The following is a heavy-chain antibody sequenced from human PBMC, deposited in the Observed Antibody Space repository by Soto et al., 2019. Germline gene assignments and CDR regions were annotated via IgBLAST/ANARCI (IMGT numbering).Heavy chain of an antibody. Sequence: SETLSLTCTVSGGSVRSYYGSWIRQPPGKGLEWIGYIYYSGSTNYNPSLKSRVTISVDTSKNQFSLKLSSVTAADTAVYYCARSIAAADLNWFDSRGQRTLVTVSS. CDR2: IYYSGST. D-gene: IGHD6-13*01. J-gene: IGHJ5*01. CDR3: ARSIAAADLNWFDS. CDR1: GGSVRSYY. V-gene: IGHV4-59*08.